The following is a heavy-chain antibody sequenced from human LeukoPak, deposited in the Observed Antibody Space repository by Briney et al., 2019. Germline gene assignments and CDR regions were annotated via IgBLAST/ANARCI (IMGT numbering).Heavy chain of an antibody. CDR2: ISSSSSYI. V-gene: IGHV3-21*01. Sequence: GGSLRLSCAASGFTFSSYSMNWVRQAPGKGLEWVSSISSSSSYIYYADSVKGRFTISRDNAKNSLYLQMNSLRAEDTAVYYCARDRMRKGYCSGGSCYDGIDYWGQGTLVTVSA. CDR3: ARDRMRKGYCSGGSCYDGIDY. CDR1: GFTFSSYS. D-gene: IGHD2-15*01. J-gene: IGHJ4*02.